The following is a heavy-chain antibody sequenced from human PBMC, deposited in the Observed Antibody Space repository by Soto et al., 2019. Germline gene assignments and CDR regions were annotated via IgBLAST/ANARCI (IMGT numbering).Heavy chain of an antibody. CDR2: IHTYNGNT. J-gene: IGHJ4*02. D-gene: IGHD6-19*01. V-gene: IGHV1-18*01. CDR3: ASDAKYSSRWHPIDY. Sequence: QVQLVQSGAEVKKPGASVKVYCKASGYTFTDYGIIWVRQAPGQGLELMGWIHTYNGNTNDAQKVQGRVTMTTDSSTSTAYMELRSLRSDDTAVYSCASDAKYSSRWHPIDYWGQGSLVTVSS. CDR1: GYTFTDYG.